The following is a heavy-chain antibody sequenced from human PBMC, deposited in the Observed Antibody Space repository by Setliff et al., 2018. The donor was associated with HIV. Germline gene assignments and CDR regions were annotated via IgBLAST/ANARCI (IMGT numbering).Heavy chain of an antibody. V-gene: IGHV3-48*01. J-gene: IGHJ4*02. CDR1: GFTFSSYS. CDR2: ISSSSSTI. CDR3: ASEGIAAAGSYSYGFGQIDY. Sequence: PGGSLRLSCAASGFTFSSYSMNWVRQAPGKGLEWVSYISSSSSTIYYADSVKGRFTISRDNAKNSLYLQMKSLRAEDTAVYYCASEGIAAAGSYSYGFGQIDYWGQGTLVTVSS. D-gene: IGHD6-13*01.